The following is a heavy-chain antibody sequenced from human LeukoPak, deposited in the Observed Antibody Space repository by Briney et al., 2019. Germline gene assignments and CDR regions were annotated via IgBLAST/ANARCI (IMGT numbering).Heavy chain of an antibody. V-gene: IGHV4-34*01. J-gene: IGHJ4*02. D-gene: IGHD3-22*01. Sequence: SETLSLTCAVYGGSFSGYYWSWIRQPPGKGLEWIGEINHSGSTNYNPSLKSRVTISVDTSKNQFSLKLSSVTAADTAVYYCARRNRYYDSSGSYDYWGQGTLVTVSS. CDR3: ARRNRYYDSSGSYDY. CDR1: GGSFSGYY. CDR2: INHSGST.